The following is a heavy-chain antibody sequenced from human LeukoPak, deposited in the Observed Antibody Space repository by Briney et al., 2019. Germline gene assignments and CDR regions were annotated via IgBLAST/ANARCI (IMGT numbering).Heavy chain of an antibody. CDR3: ARDLAITIFGVVIRTDAFDI. CDR2: IIPIFGTA. V-gene: IGHV1-69*13. J-gene: IGHJ3*02. Sequence: SVKVSCKASGGTFSSYAISWVRQAPGQGLEWMGGIIPIFGTANYAQKFQGRVTITADESTSTAYMELSSLGSEDTAVYYCARDLAITIFGVVIRTDAFDIWGQGTMVTVSS. D-gene: IGHD3-3*01. CDR1: GGTFSSYA.